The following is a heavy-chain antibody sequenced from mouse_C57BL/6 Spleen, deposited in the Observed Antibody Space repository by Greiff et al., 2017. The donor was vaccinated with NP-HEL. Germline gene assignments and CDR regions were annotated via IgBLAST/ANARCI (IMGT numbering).Heavy chain of an antibody. CDR3: ARVGYGYYFDY. CDR2: IHPNSGST. V-gene: IGHV1-64*01. J-gene: IGHJ2*01. CDR1: GYTFTSYW. Sequence: VQLQQPGAELVKPGASVKLSCKASGYTFTSYWMHWVKQRPGQGLEWIGMIHPNSGSTNYNEKFKSKATLTVDKSSSTAYMQLSSLTSEDSAVYYCARVGYGYYFDYWGQGTTLTVSS. D-gene: IGHD2-14*01.